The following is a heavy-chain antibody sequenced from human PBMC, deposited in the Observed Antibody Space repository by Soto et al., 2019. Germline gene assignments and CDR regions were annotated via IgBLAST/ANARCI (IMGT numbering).Heavy chain of an antibody. CDR3: ARCFMVRGVNAYYYGMDV. D-gene: IGHD3-10*01. CDR2: IYYSVST. V-gene: IGHV4-31*03. CDR1: GGSISSGDYY. Sequence: QVQLQESGPGLMKPSQTLSLTCTVSGGSISSGDYYWSWIRQHPGKGLEWIGYIYYSVSTYYSPSLKSRVTISIDMSKNQLSLKLSAVTAADTDVYYCARCFMVRGVNAYYYGMDVWGQGTTVTVSS. J-gene: IGHJ6*02.